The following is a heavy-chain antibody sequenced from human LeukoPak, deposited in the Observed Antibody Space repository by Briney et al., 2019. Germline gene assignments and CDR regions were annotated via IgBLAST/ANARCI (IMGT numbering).Heavy chain of an antibody. CDR2: ISGSDGST. Sequence: GGSLRLSCAASGFTFSSYAMIWVRQAPGKGLEWVSVISGSDGSTYYADSVKGRFTISRDNSKNTLYLQMNSLRAEDTAVYYCAKSWARGYSSGWYYFDYWGQGTLVTVSS. D-gene: IGHD6-19*01. CDR3: AKSWARGYSSGWYYFDY. V-gene: IGHV3-23*01. J-gene: IGHJ4*02. CDR1: GFTFSSYA.